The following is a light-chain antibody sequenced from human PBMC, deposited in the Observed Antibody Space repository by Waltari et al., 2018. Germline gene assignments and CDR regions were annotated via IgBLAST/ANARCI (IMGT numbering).Light chain of an antibody. V-gene: IGLV2-14*03. CDR3: DAYTSSSTLL. Sequence: QSALTQPASVSGSPGQSITISCTGPTSDVGAYTYVSWYQQHPGTAPKLMFFDVSNRTSGVSNRLAGSKSDNTASLTISVLQAEDEADYYCDAYTSSSTLLFGGGTRLTVL. J-gene: IGLJ2*01. CDR2: DVS. CDR1: TSDVGAYTY.